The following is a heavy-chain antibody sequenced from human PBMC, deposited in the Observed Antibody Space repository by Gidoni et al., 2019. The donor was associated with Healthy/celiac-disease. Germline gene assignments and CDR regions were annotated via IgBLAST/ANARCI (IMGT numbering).Heavy chain of an antibody. CDR3: TRDSSGYYHLFDY. CDR2: IRSKAYGGTT. Sequence: EVQLVESGGGLVQPGRSLRLSCTASGFTFGDYAMSWVRQAPGKGLEWVGFIRSKAYGGTTEYAASVKGRFTISRDDSKSIAYLQMNSLKTEDTAVYYCTRDSSGYYHLFDYWGQGTLVTVSS. J-gene: IGHJ4*02. D-gene: IGHD3-22*01. CDR1: GFTFGDYA. V-gene: IGHV3-49*04.